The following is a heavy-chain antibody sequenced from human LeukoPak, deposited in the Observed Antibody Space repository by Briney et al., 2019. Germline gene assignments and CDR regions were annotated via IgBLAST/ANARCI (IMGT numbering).Heavy chain of an antibody. J-gene: IGHJ4*02. CDR2: INPNSGGT. CDR3: ARGEEGSYWEFFDY. D-gene: IGHD1-26*01. Sequence: ASVKVSCKASGYTFTGYYMHWVRQAPGQGLEWMGWINPNSGGTNYAQKFQGRVTMTRDTSISTAYMELSRLRSDDTAVYYCARGEEGSYWEFFDYWGQGTLVTVSS. CDR1: GYTFTGYY. V-gene: IGHV1-2*02.